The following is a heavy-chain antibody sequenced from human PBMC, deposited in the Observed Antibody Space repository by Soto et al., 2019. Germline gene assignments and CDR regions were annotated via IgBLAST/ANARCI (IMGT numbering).Heavy chain of an antibody. CDR2: IANDGSNK. Sequence: VQLVESGGGVVQPGRSLRLSCAASGFIFSNYGMHWVRQAPGKGLDWVAIIANDGSNKNYADSVKGRFTISRDNSKNTLELQMNSLITEDTGIYYCVKAAGPGVAKVTSFHYWGQGTLVTVSS. V-gene: IGHV3-30*18. CDR3: VKAAGPGVAKVTSFHY. J-gene: IGHJ4*02. CDR1: GFIFSNYG. D-gene: IGHD5-12*01.